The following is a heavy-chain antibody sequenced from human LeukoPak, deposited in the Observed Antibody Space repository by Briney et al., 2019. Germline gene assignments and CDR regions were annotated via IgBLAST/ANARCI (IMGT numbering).Heavy chain of an antibody. D-gene: IGHD1-1*01. V-gene: IGHV3-23*01. CDR3: AKDGTTTITFDY. J-gene: IGHJ4*02. CDR2: VSGSGGDT. Sequence: AGGSLRLSCAASGFTFSSYAMSWLRQAPGKGLEGVSVVSGSGGDTYYRDSVKGRFTISRDNSKNTLYLQMNSLRAEDTAVYYCAKDGTTTITFDYWGQGTLVTVSS. CDR1: GFTFSSYA.